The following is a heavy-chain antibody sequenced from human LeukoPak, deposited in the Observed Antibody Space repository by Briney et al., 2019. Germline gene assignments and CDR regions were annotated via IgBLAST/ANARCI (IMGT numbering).Heavy chain of an antibody. CDR3: ARDSSGWAHLDY. CDR2: ISAYNGNT. J-gene: IGHJ4*02. V-gene: IGHV1-18*01. Sequence: ASVKVSCKASGYSFTSYGISWVRQAPGQGPEWMGWISAYNGNTNYAQKLQGRVTMTTDTSTSTAYMELRSLRSDDTAVYYCARDSSGWAHLDYWGQGTLVTVSS. D-gene: IGHD6-19*01. CDR1: GYSFTSYG.